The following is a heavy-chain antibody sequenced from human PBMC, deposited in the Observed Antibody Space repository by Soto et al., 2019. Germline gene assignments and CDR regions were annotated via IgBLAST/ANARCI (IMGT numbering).Heavy chain of an antibody. V-gene: IGHV3-48*02. J-gene: IGHJ4*02. D-gene: IGHD3-22*01. Sequence: PWGSLRLSCAASGFTFSSYSMNWVRQAPGKGLEWVSYISSSSSTIYYADSVNGRFTISRDNAKNSLYLQMNSLRDEDTAVYYCARGLYYYDSRGYWGYWGQGTLVTVSS. CDR2: ISSSSSTI. CDR1: GFTFSSYS. CDR3: ARGLYYYDSRGYWGY.